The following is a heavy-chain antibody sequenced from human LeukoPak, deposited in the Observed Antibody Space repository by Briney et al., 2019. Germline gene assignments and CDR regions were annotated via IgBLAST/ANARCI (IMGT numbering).Heavy chain of an antibody. CDR1: GFSFRTSA. CDR3: VMANPTPRGINFDS. Sequence: GGSLRLSCAASGFSFRTSAMSWVRQAPGKGLQWVSSLNGGDYLTYYADSVKGRFTISRDSSKNILYLQMNSLGSDDTAIYYCVMANPTPRGINFDSWGQGTLVTVSS. CDR2: LNGGDYLT. D-gene: IGHD3-10*01. V-gene: IGHV3-23*01. J-gene: IGHJ4*02.